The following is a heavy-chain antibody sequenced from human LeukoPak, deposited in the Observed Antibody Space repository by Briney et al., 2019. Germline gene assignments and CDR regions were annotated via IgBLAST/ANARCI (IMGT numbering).Heavy chain of an antibody. D-gene: IGHD3-10*01. CDR1: GGSISSFY. Sequence: SETLSLTCTVSGGSISSFYWSWSRQPPGKGLEWIGYIYYSGSTNYNPSLKSRVTISVDTSKNQFSLKLSSVTAADTAVYYCERDSYGHYYYYMDVWGKGTTVTVSS. CDR3: ERDSYGHYYYYMDV. V-gene: IGHV4-59*01. J-gene: IGHJ6*03. CDR2: IYYSGST.